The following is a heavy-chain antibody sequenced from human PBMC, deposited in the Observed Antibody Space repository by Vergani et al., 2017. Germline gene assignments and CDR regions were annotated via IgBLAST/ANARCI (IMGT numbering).Heavy chain of an antibody. J-gene: IGHJ4*02. V-gene: IGHV1-46*03. CDR2: ISPDGFST. Sequence: QVQLVQSGAEVGKPGASVKLSCKASGYPFTAYYIHRVRQAPEQGLEWVGVISPDGFSTFYAQKFQGRVTITRDTSTSTVYVQVTSLRSDDTAVYYCAREPPLTGFFDYWGQGTLVTVSS. D-gene: IGHD3-9*01. CDR1: GYPFTAYY. CDR3: AREPPLTGFFDY.